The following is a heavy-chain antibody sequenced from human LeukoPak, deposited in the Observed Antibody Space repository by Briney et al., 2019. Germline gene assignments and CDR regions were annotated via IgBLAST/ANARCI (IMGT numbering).Heavy chain of an antibody. D-gene: IGHD3-9*01. CDR1: GFTFSSYA. CDR2: ISGSGGST. J-gene: IGHJ6*02. Sequence: PGGSLRLSCAASGFTFSSYAMSWVRQAPGKGLEWVSAISGSGGSTHYADSVKGRFTISRDNSKNTLYLQMNSLRAEDTAVYYCAKRLRYFDWLTRPYYYYGMDVWGQGTTVTVSS. V-gene: IGHV3-23*01. CDR3: AKRLRYFDWLTRPYYYYGMDV.